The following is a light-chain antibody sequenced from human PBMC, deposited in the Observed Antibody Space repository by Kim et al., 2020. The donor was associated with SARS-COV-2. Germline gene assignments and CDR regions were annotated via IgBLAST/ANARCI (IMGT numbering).Light chain of an antibody. Sequence: QPVLTQSPSASASLGDSVNFTCTLSSGHTNYAIAWHQQQPEKGPRYLMKFNSDGSHNKGDGIPDRFSGSRSGAECYLTISSLHSEDEADYYCQTWGTGIVVLGGGTKVTVL. CDR2: FNSDGSH. CDR1: SGHTNYA. V-gene: IGLV4-69*01. CDR3: QTWGTGIVV. J-gene: IGLJ2*01.